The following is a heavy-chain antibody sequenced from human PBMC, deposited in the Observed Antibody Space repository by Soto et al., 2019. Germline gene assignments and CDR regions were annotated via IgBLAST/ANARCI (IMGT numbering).Heavy chain of an antibody. CDR2: ISYDGGNK. J-gene: IGHJ6*02. Sequence: GGSLRLSCAASGFTFNNFAMHWVRQAPGKGLEWVAVISYDGGNKHYADAVKGRFTISRDNSKNTMYLQINSLRGEDTGVYSCVKSSTMQRVGHFYHYGFDVWGQGTTVTVSS. D-gene: IGHD1-26*01. V-gene: IGHV3-30*18. CDR1: GFTFNNFA. CDR3: VKSSTMQRVGHFYHYGFDV.